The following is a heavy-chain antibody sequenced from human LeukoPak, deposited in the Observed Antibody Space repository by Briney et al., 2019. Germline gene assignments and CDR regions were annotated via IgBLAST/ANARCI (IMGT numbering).Heavy chain of an antibody. Sequence: KPSQTLSLTCAVSGGSISSGGYSWSWIRQPPGKGLEWIGYIYHSGSTYYNPSLKSRVTISVDRSKNQFSLKLSSVTAADTAVYYCARGYYYYGMDVWGQGTTVTVSS. CDR3: ARGYYYYGMDV. J-gene: IGHJ6*02. V-gene: IGHV4-30-2*01. CDR1: GGSISSGGYS. CDR2: IYHSGST.